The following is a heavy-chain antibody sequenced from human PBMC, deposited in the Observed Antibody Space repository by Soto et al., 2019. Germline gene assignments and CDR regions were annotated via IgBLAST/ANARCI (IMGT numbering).Heavy chain of an antibody. J-gene: IGHJ3*01. V-gene: IGHV1-46*03. D-gene: IGHD4-17*01. Sequence: QVQLVQSGAEVKKPGASVKVSCKASGYTFTNYYIHCVRQAPGQGLEWMGIINPSGGSTSYAQKFQCRVTMTRDTSTSTVHMEVNSLTSEDTAVYYCARVLGPEYGDYLRGAFDVWGQGTRVTVSS. CDR2: INPSGGST. CDR3: ARVLGPEYGDYLRGAFDV. CDR1: GYTFTNYY.